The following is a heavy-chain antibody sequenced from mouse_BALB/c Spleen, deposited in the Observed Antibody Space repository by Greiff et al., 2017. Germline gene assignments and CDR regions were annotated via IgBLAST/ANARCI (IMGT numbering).Heavy chain of an antibody. CDR2: ISSGSSTI. CDR3: ARQGYGNYGGAWFAY. V-gene: IGHV5-17*02. CDR1: GFTFSSFG. D-gene: IGHD2-1*01. J-gene: IGHJ3*01. Sequence: DVMLVESGGGLVQPGGSRKLSCAASGFTFSSFGMHWVRQAPEKGLEWVAYISSGSSTIYYADTVKGRFTISRDNPKNTLFLQMTSLRSEDTAMYYCARQGYGNYGGAWFAYWGQGTLVTVSA.